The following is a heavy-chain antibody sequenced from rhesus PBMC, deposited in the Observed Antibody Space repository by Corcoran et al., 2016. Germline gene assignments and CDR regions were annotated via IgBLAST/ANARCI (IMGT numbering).Heavy chain of an antibody. CDR3: TRERSLNSGSYWDH. CDR1: GFTVSNYW. J-gene: IGHJ4*01. V-gene: IGHV3-11*01. D-gene: IGHD1-44*02. Sequence: DVQLAESGGGLVQPGGSLRLSCAASGFTVSNYWMSWFRKEPGKGLEVLSDMYETIIYYGDSVKGRFTVSRDNAKNSLYLQMNSLRAEDTAVYYCTRERSLNSGSYWDHWGQGVLVTVSS. CDR2: MYETII.